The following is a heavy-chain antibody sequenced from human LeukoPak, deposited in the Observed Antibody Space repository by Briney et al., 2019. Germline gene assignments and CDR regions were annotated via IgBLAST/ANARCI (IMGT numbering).Heavy chain of an antibody. V-gene: IGHV4-30-2*01. CDR3: ARKRVGYCSGGSCFHPFDP. D-gene: IGHD2-15*01. Sequence: SQTLSLTCAVSGGSISSGGYYWSWIRQPPGKGLEWIGEINHSGSTNYNPSLKSRVTISVDTSKNQFSLKLSSVTAADTAVYYCARKRVGYCSGGSCFHPFDPWGQGTLVTVSS. CDR1: GGSISSGGYY. J-gene: IGHJ5*02. CDR2: INHSGST.